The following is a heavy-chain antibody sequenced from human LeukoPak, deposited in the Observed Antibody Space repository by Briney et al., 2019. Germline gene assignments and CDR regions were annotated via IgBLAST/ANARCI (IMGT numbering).Heavy chain of an antibody. Sequence: SQTLSLTCAISGDSVSSNSAAWNWIRQSPSRGLEWLGRTYYRSKWYNDYAVSVKSRITINPDTSKNQFSLQLNSVTPEDTAVYYCAGVDTMVRGADYGMDVWGQGTTVTVSS. CDR2: TYYRSKWYN. CDR1: GDSVSSNSAA. D-gene: IGHD3-10*01. J-gene: IGHJ6*02. V-gene: IGHV6-1*01. CDR3: AGVDTMVRGADYGMDV.